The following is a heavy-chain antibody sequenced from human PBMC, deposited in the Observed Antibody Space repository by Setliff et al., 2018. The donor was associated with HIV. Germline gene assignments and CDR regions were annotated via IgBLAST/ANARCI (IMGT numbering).Heavy chain of an antibody. D-gene: IGHD6-13*01. CDR1: GGIFSRFA. J-gene: IGHJ4*03. Sequence: WASVKVSCKASGGIFSRFAFSWVRQAPGQGLEWMGGIIPIFGTQYAQRFQGRVTFTTDESTNIAYMDMSSLRSDDTGIYYCARGRMAAAGMFIPRALDYWGRGTLVTVSS. CDR2: IIPIFGT. V-gene: IGHV1-69*05. CDR3: ARGRMAAAGMFIPRALDY.